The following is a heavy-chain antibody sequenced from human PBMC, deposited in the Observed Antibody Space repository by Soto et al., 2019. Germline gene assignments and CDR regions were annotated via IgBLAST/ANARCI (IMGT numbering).Heavy chain of an antibody. CDR3: ARGGITMVRGVIEYYYYYYGMDV. V-gene: IGHV4-34*01. D-gene: IGHD3-10*01. CDR1: GGSFSGYY. J-gene: IGHJ6*02. CDR2: INHSGST. Sequence: SETLSLTCAVYGGSFSGYYWSWIRQPPGKGLEWIGEINHSGSTNYNPSLKSRVTISVDTSKNQFSLKLSSVTAADTAVYYCARGGITMVRGVIEYYYYYYGMDVWGQGTTVTVSS.